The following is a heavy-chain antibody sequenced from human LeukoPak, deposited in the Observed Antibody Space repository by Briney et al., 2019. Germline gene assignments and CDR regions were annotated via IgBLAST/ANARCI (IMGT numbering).Heavy chain of an antibody. Sequence: ASVKVSCKASGYTFTSYDINWVRQATGQGLEWMGWMNPNSGNTGYAQKFQSRVTMTRNTSISTAYMELSSLRSEDTAVYYCARGKIGKGGPRWFDPWGQGTLVTVSS. J-gene: IGHJ5*02. CDR2: MNPNSGNT. CDR3: ARGKIGKGGPRWFDP. CDR1: GYTFTSYD. D-gene: IGHD3-22*01. V-gene: IGHV1-8*01.